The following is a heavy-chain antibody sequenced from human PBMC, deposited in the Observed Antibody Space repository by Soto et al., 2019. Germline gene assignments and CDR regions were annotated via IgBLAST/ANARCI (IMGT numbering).Heavy chain of an antibody. CDR1: GYTFTGYY. CDR3: ARDSPGYSSGWYPVAYYYYGMDV. J-gene: IGHJ6*02. CDR2: INPNSGGT. V-gene: IGHV1-2*04. D-gene: IGHD6-19*01. Sequence: ASVKVSCKASGYTFTGYYMHWVRQAPGQGLEWMGWINPNSGGTNYAQKFQDWVTMTRDTSISTAYMELSRLRSDDTAVYYCARDSPGYSSGWYPVAYYYYGMDVWGQGTTVTVSS.